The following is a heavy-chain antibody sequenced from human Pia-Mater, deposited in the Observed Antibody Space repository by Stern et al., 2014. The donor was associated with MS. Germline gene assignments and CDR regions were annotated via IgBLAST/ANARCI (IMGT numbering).Heavy chain of an antibody. CDR2: TSYDGSHK. D-gene: IGHD6-13*01. Sequence: VHLVESGGGVVQPGGSLRLSCVAFGFTFRGYGIHWVRQSPGKGLEWVAVTSYDGSHKFYEDSVKGRFDISRDNSKDTLYLQMNSLRGEDTAVYYCAKGEYSSDAYDIWGQGTMVTVSS. V-gene: IGHV3-30*18. J-gene: IGHJ3*02. CDR1: GFTFRGYG. CDR3: AKGEYSSDAYDI.